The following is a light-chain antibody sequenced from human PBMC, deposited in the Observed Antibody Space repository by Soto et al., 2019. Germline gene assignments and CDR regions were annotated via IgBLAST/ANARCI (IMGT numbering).Light chain of an antibody. CDR2: DAS. V-gene: IGKV1-33*01. CDR3: QQYDNKLLT. J-gene: IGKJ3*01. Sequence: DIQMTQSPSSLSASVGDRVTITCQASQDISNYLNWYQQKPGKAPKLLIYDASNLETGVPSRFSGSGSGTDFTFTISSLQPEDIAAYYCQQYDNKLLTFGPGTKVDIK. CDR1: QDISNY.